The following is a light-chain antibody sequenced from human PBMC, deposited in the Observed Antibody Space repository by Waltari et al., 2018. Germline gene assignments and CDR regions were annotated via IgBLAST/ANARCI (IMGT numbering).Light chain of an antibody. CDR1: QRVSRT. CDR2: DAS. J-gene: IGKJ1*01. Sequence: EIVFTLSPVTLSMSQGDRPTLSCRASQRVSRTLAWYQQKPGQAPRLLIYDASSRATGIPDRFSDSGSGTDFSLTISRLEPEDFAVYYCQKDETLPATFGQGNKVEIK. CDR3: QKDETLPAT. V-gene: IGKV3-20*01.